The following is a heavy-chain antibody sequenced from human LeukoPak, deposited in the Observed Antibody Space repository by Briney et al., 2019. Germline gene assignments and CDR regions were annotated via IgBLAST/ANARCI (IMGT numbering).Heavy chain of an antibody. Sequence: PGGSLRLSCAASGFTFSTYSMNWVRQAPGKGLEWVSYITSSGSTIYYADSVKGRFSISRDNAKNSLYLQMNSLRGEDTAMYYCARVRGSGWYFDYWGQGTLVAVSS. CDR1: GFTFSTYS. CDR3: ARVRGSGWYFDY. D-gene: IGHD6-19*01. V-gene: IGHV3-48*01. J-gene: IGHJ4*02. CDR2: ITSSGSTI.